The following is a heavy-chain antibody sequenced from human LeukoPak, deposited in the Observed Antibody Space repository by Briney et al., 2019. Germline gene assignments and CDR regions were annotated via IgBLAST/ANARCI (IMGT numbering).Heavy chain of an antibody. Sequence: ASVKVSCKASGYTFTSYGISCVRQAPGQGLEWMGWISAYNGNTNYAQKLQGRVTMTTDTSTSTAYMELRSLRSDDTAVYYCARAPSYYYDSSGYDYWGQGTLVTVSS. V-gene: IGHV1-18*01. CDR2: ISAYNGNT. J-gene: IGHJ4*02. CDR1: GYTFTSYG. CDR3: ARAPSYYYDSSGYDY. D-gene: IGHD3-22*01.